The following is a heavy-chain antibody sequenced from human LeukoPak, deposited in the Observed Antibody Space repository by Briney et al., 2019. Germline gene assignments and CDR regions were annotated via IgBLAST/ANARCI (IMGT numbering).Heavy chain of an antibody. CDR3: STGVPGPSMPT. Sequence: SETLSFTCTVSGGSISSYYWSWIRQPPGKGLEWIGYIYSSGSTKYNPSLKSRVTISVDTSKNQFSLKLSSLTAADTAVYYCSTGVPGPSMPTWGQGTLVTVSS. D-gene: IGHD2/OR15-2a*01. V-gene: IGHV4-59*01. J-gene: IGHJ5*02. CDR2: IYSSGST. CDR1: GGSISSYY.